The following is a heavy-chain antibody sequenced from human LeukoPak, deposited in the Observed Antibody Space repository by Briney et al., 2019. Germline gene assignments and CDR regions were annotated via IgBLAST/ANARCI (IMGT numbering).Heavy chain of an antibody. J-gene: IGHJ4*02. CDR3: ARPSEYRSGWYLDY. CDR1: GYTFTTYD. Sequence: ASVKVSCKASGYTFTTYDMHWVRQAPGQGLEWMGIINPAGGGTNYAQRFRDRLTLTRDTSTSTIYMELRSLRSDDTAMYFCARPSEYRSGWYLDYWGQGTLVTVSS. V-gene: IGHV1-46*01. D-gene: IGHD6-19*01. CDR2: INPAGGGT.